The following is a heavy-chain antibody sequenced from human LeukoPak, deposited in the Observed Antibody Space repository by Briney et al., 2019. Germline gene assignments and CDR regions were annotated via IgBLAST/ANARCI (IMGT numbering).Heavy chain of an antibody. CDR2: MWYDGSNK. V-gene: IGHV3-33*06. D-gene: IGHD6-13*01. Sequence: PGGSLRLSCAASGFTFRSYAIHWVRQAPGKGLEWVAVMWYDGSNKHYADSVKGRFTISRDNSKNTLFLQMNSLRAEDTAVYYCAKDRAGYTSSWGFDNWGQGTLVTVSS. CDR1: GFTFRSYA. J-gene: IGHJ4*02. CDR3: AKDRAGYTSSWGFDN.